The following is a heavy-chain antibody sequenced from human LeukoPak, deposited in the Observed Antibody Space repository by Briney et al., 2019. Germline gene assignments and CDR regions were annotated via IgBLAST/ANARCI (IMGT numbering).Heavy chain of an antibody. V-gene: IGHV4-34*01. J-gene: IGHJ6*03. CDR3: ARRWNYGRNYYIDV. CDR2: INDSGRI. CDR1: GGSFSNYY. D-gene: IGHD1-7*01. Sequence: SETLSLTCAVYGGSFSNYYCGWIRQPPGKGLEWIGEINDSGRINYNPSLMSRVTVSVNTSKNQFSLRLTSVSGTDAAADYCARRWNYGRNYYIDVWGNGATVSVSS.